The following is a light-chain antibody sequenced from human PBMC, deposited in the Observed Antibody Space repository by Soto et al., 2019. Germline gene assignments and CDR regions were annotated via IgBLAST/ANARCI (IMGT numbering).Light chain of an antibody. Sequence: DIQMTQSPSTLSASVGDRVTITFRASQSISSWLAWYQQKAGKAPKLLIYKASSLESGVPSRFSGSGSGTDFTLTISNLQPEDFATYYCQQLNAYPLTFGQGTRLEIK. J-gene: IGKJ5*01. CDR1: QSISSW. CDR2: KAS. V-gene: IGKV1-5*03. CDR3: QQLNAYPLT.